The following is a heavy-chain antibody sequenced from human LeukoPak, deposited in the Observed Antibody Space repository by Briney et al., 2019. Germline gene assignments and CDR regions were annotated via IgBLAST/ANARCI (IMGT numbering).Heavy chain of an antibody. CDR2: ISYDGSNK. V-gene: IGHV3-30*04. Sequence: GGSLRLSCAASGFTFSSYAMHWVRQAPGKGLEWVAVISYDGSNKYYADSVKGRFTISRDNSKNTLYLQMNSLRVEDTAVYYCAKDWGTYFYASSGYAFDFWGQGTLVTVSS. CDR1: GFTFSSYA. J-gene: IGHJ4*02. D-gene: IGHD3-22*01. CDR3: AKDWGTYFYASSGYAFDF.